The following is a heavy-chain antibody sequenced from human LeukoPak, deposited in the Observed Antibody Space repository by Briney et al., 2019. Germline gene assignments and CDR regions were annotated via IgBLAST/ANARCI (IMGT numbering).Heavy chain of an antibody. D-gene: IGHD3-10*01. CDR1: GFTFDDYA. CDR2: ISWNSGSI. Sequence: GGSLRLSCAASGFTFDDYAMHWVRQAPGKGLEWVSGISWNSGSIGYADSVKGRFTISRDNAKNSLYLQMNSLRAEDTALYYCAKESVVRGVIDYWGQGTLVTVSS. CDR3: AKESVVRGVIDY. V-gene: IGHV3-9*01. J-gene: IGHJ4*02.